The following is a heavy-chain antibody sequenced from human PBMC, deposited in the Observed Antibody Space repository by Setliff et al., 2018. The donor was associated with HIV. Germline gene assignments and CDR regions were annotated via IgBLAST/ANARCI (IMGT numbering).Heavy chain of an antibody. V-gene: IGHV1-69*04. Sequence: SVKVSCKASGYTFSYTITWVRQAPGQGLEWMGRIIPILGIPNYAQNFQGRLTISADKSTRTAYLELSSLRSDDSAVYFCAKEQEIGSYLDPWGQGTLVTVSS. CDR3: AKEQEIGSYLDP. CDR2: IIPILGIP. J-gene: IGHJ5*02. D-gene: IGHD2-2*02. CDR1: GYTFSYT.